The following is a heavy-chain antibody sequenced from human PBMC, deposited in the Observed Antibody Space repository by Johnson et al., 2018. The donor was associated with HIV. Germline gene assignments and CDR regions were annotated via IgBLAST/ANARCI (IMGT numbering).Heavy chain of an antibody. V-gene: IGHV3-30*04. CDR3: ARALYYYDRGDAFDS. Sequence: QVQLVESGGGVVQPGRSLRLSCAASGFTFSSYAMHWVRQAPGKGLEWVAVISYDGSNKYYADSVKGRFTISRDNSKNTLYVQMNSLRPEDTAVYYCARALYYYDRGDAFDSWGQGTMVTVSS. D-gene: IGHD3-22*01. J-gene: IGHJ3*02. CDR1: GFTFSSYA. CDR2: ISYDGSNK.